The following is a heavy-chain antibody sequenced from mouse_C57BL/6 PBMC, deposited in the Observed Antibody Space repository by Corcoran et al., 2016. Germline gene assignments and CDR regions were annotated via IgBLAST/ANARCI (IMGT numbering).Heavy chain of an antibody. J-gene: IGHJ1*03. CDR1: GSTFTTYG. V-gene: IGHV9-3*01. CDR2: INTYSGVP. D-gene: IGHD1-1*01. Sequence: QIQLVQSGPELKKPGDTVQISCKASGSTFTTYGMIWVKQAPGKGLKWMGWINTYSGVPTYADDFKGRFAFSLETSASTAYLQINNLKNEDTVTYCCERDGSSPYWYFDVWGTGTTATVSS. CDR3: ERDGSSPYWYFDV.